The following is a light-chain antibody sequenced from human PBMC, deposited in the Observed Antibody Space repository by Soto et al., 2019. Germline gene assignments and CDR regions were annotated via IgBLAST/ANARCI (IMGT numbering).Light chain of an antibody. CDR3: QHYTLYSAS. J-gene: IGKJ1*01. Sequence: DIHMTQSPSTLSASVGDRVTITCRASQNIFTYLAWYQQKPGKAPKLLIFDASTLPSGVPPRFSGSGSGTEFTLTISSLQPDDFATYYCQHYTLYSASFGPGTK. V-gene: IGKV1-5*01. CDR1: QNIFTY. CDR2: DAS.